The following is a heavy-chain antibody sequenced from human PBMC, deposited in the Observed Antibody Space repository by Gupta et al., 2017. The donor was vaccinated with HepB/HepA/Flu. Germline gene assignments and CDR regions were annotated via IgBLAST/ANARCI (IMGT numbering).Heavy chain of an antibody. D-gene: IGHD3-10*01. V-gene: IGHV4-61*08. Sequence: GYYWSWVRQPPGKRLEWIGHVYYSGTTAYNPSLRSRVTISVHTSKSQFFLSLNSVTAADTAVYFCARVRYYFGSGTYYILDYWGQGALVSVSS. J-gene: IGHJ4*02. CDR3: ARVRYYFGSGTYYILDY. CDR1: GYY. CDR2: VYYSGTT.